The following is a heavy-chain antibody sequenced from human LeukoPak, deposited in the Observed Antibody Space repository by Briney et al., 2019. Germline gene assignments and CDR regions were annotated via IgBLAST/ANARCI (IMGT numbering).Heavy chain of an antibody. D-gene: IGHD2-21*02. V-gene: IGHV3-30*04. J-gene: IGHJ6*04. Sequence: GGSLRLSCAASGFTFSSYDMRWVRQAPGKGLEWVAVISYDGSNKYYADSVKGRFTISRDNAKNTLYLQMNTLRAEDTAVYYCARDHEHIVVVTALPGDYGMDVRGKGTTVTVSS. CDR2: ISYDGSNK. CDR1: GFTFSSYD. CDR3: ARDHEHIVVVTALPGDYGMDV.